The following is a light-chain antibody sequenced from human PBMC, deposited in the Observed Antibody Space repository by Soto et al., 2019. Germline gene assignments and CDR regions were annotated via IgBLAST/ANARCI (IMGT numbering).Light chain of an antibody. Sequence: AIRMTQSPSSFSASTGDRVTITCLAIHGINRYLAWYQQKPGKAPKLLIYAASTLQSGVPSRFSGSGSGTDFTLTISCLQSEDFATYYCQQYYSYPWTFGQGTNVDIK. CDR2: AAS. CDR1: HGINRY. V-gene: IGKV1-8*01. CDR3: QQYYSYPWT. J-gene: IGKJ1*01.